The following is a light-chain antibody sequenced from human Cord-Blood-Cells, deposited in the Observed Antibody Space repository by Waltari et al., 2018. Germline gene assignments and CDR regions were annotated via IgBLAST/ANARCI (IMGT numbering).Light chain of an antibody. J-gene: IGKJ1*01. CDR1: QSISSY. V-gene: IGKV1-39*01. Sequence: DILMTQSPYSLSASLGDRVTTTCRASQSISSYLNWYQQKPGKAPKLLIYAASSLQSGVPSRFSGSGSGTDFTLTISSLQPEDFATYYCQQSYSTPRTFGQGTKVEIK. CDR2: AAS. CDR3: QQSYSTPRT.